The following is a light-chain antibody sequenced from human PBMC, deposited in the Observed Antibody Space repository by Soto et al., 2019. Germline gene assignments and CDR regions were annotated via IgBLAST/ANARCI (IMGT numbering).Light chain of an antibody. CDR3: QQYNDWPRIT. Sequence: EVVMTQSPATLSVSPGERHTLSWSDSQSVSSSYLAWYQQKPGQAPRLLIYGASSRATGIPDRFSGSGSGTEFTLTVSSLQSEDFAVYYCQQYNDWPRITFGQGTRLEI. J-gene: IGKJ5*01. CDR2: GAS. V-gene: IGKV3D-15*01. CDR1: QSVSSSY.